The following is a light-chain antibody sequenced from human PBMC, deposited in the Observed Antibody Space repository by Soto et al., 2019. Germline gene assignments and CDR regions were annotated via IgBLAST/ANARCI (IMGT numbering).Light chain of an antibody. CDR1: QSISNY. CDR3: QQSYSTPGT. J-gene: IGKJ1*01. V-gene: IGKV1-39*01. Sequence: DIQMTQSPSSLSASVGARVTITCRASQSISNYLNWYQQKPGKAPKLLIYAASSLQSGVPSRFSGGGSRTDFTLTGSSLQPEYFATYFCQQSYSTPGTFGHGTKVEIK. CDR2: AAS.